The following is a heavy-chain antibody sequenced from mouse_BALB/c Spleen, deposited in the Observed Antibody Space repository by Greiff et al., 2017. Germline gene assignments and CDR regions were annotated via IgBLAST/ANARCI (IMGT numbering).Heavy chain of an antibody. CDR2: INPSTGYT. CDR1: GYTFTIYW. Sequence: QVQLQQSGAELAKPGASVKMSCKASGYTFTIYWMHWVKQRPGQGLEWIGYINPSTGYTEYNQKFKDKATLTADKSSSTAYMQLSSLTSEDSAVYYCARGTGLYYAMDYWGQGTSVTVSS. CDR3: ARGTGLYYAMDY. D-gene: IGHD3-3*01. J-gene: IGHJ4*01. V-gene: IGHV1-7*01.